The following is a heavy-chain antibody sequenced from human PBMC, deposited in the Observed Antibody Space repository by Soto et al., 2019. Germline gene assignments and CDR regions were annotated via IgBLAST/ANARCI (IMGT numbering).Heavy chain of an antibody. CDR2: ISYDGSNK. J-gene: IGHJ6*02. CDR1: GFTFSSYG. Sequence: QVQLVESGGGVVQPGRSLRLSCAASGFTFSSYGMHWVRQAPGKGLEWVAVISYDGSNKYYADSVKGRFTISRDNSKNTLYLQMNSLRAEDTAVYYCATDRASFTITYGMGVWGQGTTVTVSS. V-gene: IGHV3-30*03. CDR3: ATDRASFTITYGMGV. D-gene: IGHD5-12*01.